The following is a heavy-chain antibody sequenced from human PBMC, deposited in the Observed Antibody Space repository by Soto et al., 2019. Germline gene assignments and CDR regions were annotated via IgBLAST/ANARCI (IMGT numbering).Heavy chain of an antibody. V-gene: IGHV1-18*01. CDR3: ARDSMVRDNYYYYGMDV. D-gene: IGHD3-10*01. J-gene: IGHJ6*02. CDR2: ISAYNGNT. CDR1: GYTFTSYG. Sequence: ASAKVSCKASGYTFTSYGISWVRQAPGQGLEWMGWISAYNGNTNYAQKLQGRVTMTTDTSTSTAYMELRSLRSDDTAVYYCARDSMVRDNYYYYGMDVWGQGTTVTVSS.